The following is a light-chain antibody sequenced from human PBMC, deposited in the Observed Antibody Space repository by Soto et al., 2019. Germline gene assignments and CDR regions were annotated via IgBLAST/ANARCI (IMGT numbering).Light chain of an antibody. J-gene: IGKJ5*01. CDR1: QSVSSN. V-gene: IGKV3-11*01. CDR3: QQRSYWPLT. CDR2: DTS. Sequence: EIVMTQSPATLSVSAGERATLSSRASQSVSSNLAWYQQKPGQAPRLLIYDTSNRATGIPAKFSGSGSGTDFILTISSLEPEDFALYYCQQRSYWPLTFGQGTRLEI.